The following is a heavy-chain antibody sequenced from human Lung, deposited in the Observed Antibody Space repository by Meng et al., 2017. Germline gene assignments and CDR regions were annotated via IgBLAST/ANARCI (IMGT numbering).Heavy chain of an antibody. V-gene: IGHV4-34*01. CDR3: ARGPTTMAHDFDY. J-gene: IGHJ4*02. CDR1: GGSFSDYY. CDR2: INHSGST. D-gene: IGHD4-11*01. Sequence: QVQLQQWGVGLLTPSATLSLTCVVSGGSFSDYYWSWIRQPPGKGLEWIGEINHSGSTNYNPSLESRATISVDTSQNNLSLKLSSVTAADSAVYYCARGPTTMAHDFDYWGQGTLVTVSS.